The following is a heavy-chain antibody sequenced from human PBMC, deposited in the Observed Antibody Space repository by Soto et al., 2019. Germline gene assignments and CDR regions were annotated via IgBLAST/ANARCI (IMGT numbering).Heavy chain of an antibody. V-gene: IGHV3-7*01. D-gene: IGHD3-3*01. CDR3: ARVGYYGWDFEH. CDR1: EFSFRSYW. J-gene: IGHJ4*02. CDR2: INEDGGQK. Sequence: SMPLSSAVSEFSFRSYWMTWVRQAPGKGLEWVALINEDGGQKYYVDSVKGRFTISRDNAKDSLYMQMDSLRAEDTAVYFCARVGYYGWDFEHWGQGTQVTVS.